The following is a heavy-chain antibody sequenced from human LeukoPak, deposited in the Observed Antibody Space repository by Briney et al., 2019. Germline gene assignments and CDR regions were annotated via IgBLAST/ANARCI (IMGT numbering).Heavy chain of an antibody. CDR1: GFTFSDYY. V-gene: IGHV3-11*06. Sequence: SGGSLRLSCAASGFTFSDYYMSWIRQAPGKGLEWVSSISSSSSYIYYADSVKGRFTISRDNAKNSLYLQMNSLRAEDTAVYYCASQYGDYDEGCFGYWGQGTLVTVSS. CDR3: ASQYGDYDEGCFGY. CDR2: ISSSSSYI. D-gene: IGHD4-17*01. J-gene: IGHJ4*02.